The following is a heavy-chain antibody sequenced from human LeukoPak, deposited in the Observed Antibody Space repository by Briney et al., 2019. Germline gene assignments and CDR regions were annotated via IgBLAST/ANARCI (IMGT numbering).Heavy chain of an antibody. CDR3: ARAPVVTATLHFDY. Sequence: SETLSLTCTVSGVSISSYYWSWIRQPPGKGLEWIGYIYYSGSTNYNPSLKSRVTISVDTSKNQFSLKLSSVTAADTAVYYCARAPVVTATLHFDYWGQGTLVTVSS. D-gene: IGHD2-21*02. CDR1: GVSISSYY. J-gene: IGHJ4*02. V-gene: IGHV4-59*01. CDR2: IYYSGST.